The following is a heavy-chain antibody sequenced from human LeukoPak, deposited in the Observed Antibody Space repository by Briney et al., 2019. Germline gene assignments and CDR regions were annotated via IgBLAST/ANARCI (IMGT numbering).Heavy chain of an antibody. CDR3: ARVLKPGNWFDP. V-gene: IGHV4-4*07. D-gene: IGHD2-8*02. Sequence: SETLSLTCTVSGGSINSYYWSWIRQPAGKGLEWIGRIYTSGSTNYNPSLKSRVTMSVDTSKNQFSLKLSSVTAADTAVYYCARVLKPGNWFDPWGQGTLVTVSS. CDR1: GGSINSYY. CDR2: IYTSGST. J-gene: IGHJ5*02.